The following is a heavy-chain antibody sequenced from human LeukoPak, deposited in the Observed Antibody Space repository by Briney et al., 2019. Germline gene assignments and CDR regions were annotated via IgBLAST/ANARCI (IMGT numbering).Heavy chain of an antibody. Sequence: SETLSLTCTVSGGSISSSSYYWGWIRQPPGKGLEWIGYIYYSGSTNYNPSLKSRVTISVDTSKNQFSLKLSSVTAADTAVYYCASSSRGGGWFDPWGQGTLVTVSS. V-gene: IGHV4-61*05. CDR3: ASSSRGGGWFDP. CDR1: GGSISSSSYY. D-gene: IGHD6-6*01. CDR2: IYYSGST. J-gene: IGHJ5*02.